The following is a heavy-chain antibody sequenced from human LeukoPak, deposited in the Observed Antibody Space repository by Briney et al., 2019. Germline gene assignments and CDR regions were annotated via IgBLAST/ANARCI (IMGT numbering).Heavy chain of an antibody. V-gene: IGHV1-2*02. CDR3: ARGATAMVPYYFDY. Sequence: GASVKVSRKASGYTFTGYYMHWVRQAPGQGLEWMGWINPNSGGTNYAQKFQGRVTMTRDTSISTAYMELSRLRSDDTAVYYCARGATAMVPYYFDYWGQGTLVTVSS. J-gene: IGHJ4*02. CDR2: INPNSGGT. CDR1: GYTFTGYY. D-gene: IGHD5-18*01.